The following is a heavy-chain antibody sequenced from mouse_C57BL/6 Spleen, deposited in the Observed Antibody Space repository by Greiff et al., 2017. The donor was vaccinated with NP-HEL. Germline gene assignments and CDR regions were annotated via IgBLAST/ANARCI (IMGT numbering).Heavy chain of an antibody. D-gene: IGHD1-1*01. J-gene: IGHJ2*01. Sequence: QVQLQQSGAELVRPGTSVKVSCKASGYAFTTYLIEWVKQRPGQGLEWIGVINPGSGGTNYNEKFKGKATLTADKSSSTAYMQLSSLTSEDSAVYFCARAGSYYYGSSHFDYWGQGTTLTVSS. CDR3: ARAGSYYYGSSHFDY. CDR2: INPGSGGT. CDR1: GYAFTTYL. V-gene: IGHV1-54*01.